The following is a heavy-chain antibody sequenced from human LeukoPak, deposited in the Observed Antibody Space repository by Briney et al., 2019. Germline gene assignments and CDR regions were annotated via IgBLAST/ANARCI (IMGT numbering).Heavy chain of an antibody. CDR1: GFHFGSYG. CDR2: IRYYGSDR. J-gene: IGHJ4*02. CDR3: VKEHSTTWFVFDF. V-gene: IGHV3-30*02. Sequence: PGGSLRLSCAASGFHFGSYGMHWVRQAPGKGLQWVAFIRYYGSDRYYADSVKGRFTISRDNSESTLFLQMSSLRVDDTAVYYCVKEHSTTWFVFDFWGQGTLVTVSS. D-gene: IGHD3-10*01.